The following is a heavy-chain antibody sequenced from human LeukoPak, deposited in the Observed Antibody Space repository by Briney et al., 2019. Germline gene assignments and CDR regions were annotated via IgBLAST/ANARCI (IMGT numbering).Heavy chain of an antibody. Sequence: SQTLSLTCTVSGGSISSGSYYWSWIQQPAGTGLEWIGRIYTSGSTNYNPSLKSRVTTSVDTSKNQFSLKLSSVTAADTAVYYCAREYYDSSGYANSFDYWGQGTLVTVSS. CDR3: AREYYDSSGYANSFDY. CDR1: GGSISSGSYY. V-gene: IGHV4-61*02. CDR2: IYTSGST. J-gene: IGHJ4*02. D-gene: IGHD3-22*01.